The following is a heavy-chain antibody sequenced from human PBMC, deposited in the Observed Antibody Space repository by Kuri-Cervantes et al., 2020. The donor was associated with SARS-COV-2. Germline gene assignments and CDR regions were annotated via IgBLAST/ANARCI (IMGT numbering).Heavy chain of an antibody. CDR3: AKGPVGATGAFDI. J-gene: IGHJ3*02. Sequence: GESLKISCAASGFTFSSYAMSWARQAPGKGLERVSAISGSGGSTYYADSVKGRFTISRDNSKNTLYLQMNSLRAEDTAVYYCAKGPVGATGAFDIWGQGTMVTVSS. D-gene: IGHD1-26*01. V-gene: IGHV3-23*01. CDR1: GFTFSSYA. CDR2: ISGSGGST.